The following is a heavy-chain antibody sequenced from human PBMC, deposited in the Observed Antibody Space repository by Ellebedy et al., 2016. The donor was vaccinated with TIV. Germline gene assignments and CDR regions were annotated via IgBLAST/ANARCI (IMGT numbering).Heavy chain of an antibody. D-gene: IGHD6-19*01. Sequence: SQTLSLTCXVYGGSFSGHYWSWIRQPPGKGLEWIGEVNHSGSTNYNASLRGRVAISVDTSKNQFSLKLTSVTAADTAVYFCARGTVAPQSLKYFDSWGQGTLVIVSS. CDR1: GGSFSGHY. CDR2: VNHSGST. V-gene: IGHV4-34*01. J-gene: IGHJ4*02. CDR3: ARGTVAPQSLKYFDS.